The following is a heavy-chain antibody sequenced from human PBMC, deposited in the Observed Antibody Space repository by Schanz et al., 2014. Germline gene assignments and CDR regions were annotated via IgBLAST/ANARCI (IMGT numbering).Heavy chain of an antibody. D-gene: IGHD3-16*01. J-gene: IGHJ6*02. CDR3: ARAGRGYAYPLNSYPMDV. CDR2: IIPFLAVS. V-gene: IGHV1-69*02. Sequence: QDQLLQSGAAVKKPGSSVRVSCKASGGTLDTYKIAWVRQVPGQGLEWMGRIIPFLAVSNYAQDFQGRVTFTADRSTSTVHMDLRSLRSADTGLYYCARAGRGYAYPLNSYPMDVWGQGTTVIVS. CDR1: GGTLDTYK.